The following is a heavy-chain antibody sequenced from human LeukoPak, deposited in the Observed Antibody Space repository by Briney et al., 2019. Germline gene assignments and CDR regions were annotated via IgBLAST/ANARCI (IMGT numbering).Heavy chain of an antibody. CDR1: GGTFSSYA. CDR2: IIPILGIA. V-gene: IGHV1-69*04. CDR3: ARDYGSGFATVPIFDY. D-gene: IGHD3-10*01. Sequence: SVRVSCKASGGTFSSYAISWVRQAPGQGLEWMGRIIPILGIANYAQKFQGRVTITADKSTGTAYMELSSLRSEDTAVYYCARDYGSGFATVPIFDYWGQGTLVTVSS. J-gene: IGHJ4*02.